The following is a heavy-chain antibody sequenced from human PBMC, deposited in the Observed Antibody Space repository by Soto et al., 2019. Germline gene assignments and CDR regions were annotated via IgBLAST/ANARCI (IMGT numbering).Heavy chain of an antibody. V-gene: IGHV1-69*13. CDR1: GGTFSSYA. CDR3: ARGVHQLLYSWWFDP. D-gene: IGHD2-2*02. J-gene: IGHJ5*02. Sequence: GASVKVSCKASGGTFSSYAISWVRQAPGQGLEWMGGIIPIFGTANYAQKFQGRVTITADESTSTAYMELSSLRSEDTAVYYCARGVHQLLYSWWFDPWGQGTLVTVYS. CDR2: IIPIFGTA.